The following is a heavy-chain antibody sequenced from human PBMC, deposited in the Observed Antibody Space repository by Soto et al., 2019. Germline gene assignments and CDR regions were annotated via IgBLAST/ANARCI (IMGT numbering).Heavy chain of an antibody. Sequence: QVQLVQSGAEVKKPGASVKVSCKASGYFFTNYYMHWVRQAPGQGPEWMGVINPSGGDTSYAQTFQVRVSMTRDTSTTTVYLELTNLTSDDSAVYFCARERRFSDWPIQHFDRWGQGILVTVSS. J-gene: IGHJ4*02. D-gene: IGHD3-9*01. CDR2: INPSGGDT. CDR1: GYFFTNYY. CDR3: ARERRFSDWPIQHFDR. V-gene: IGHV1-46*01.